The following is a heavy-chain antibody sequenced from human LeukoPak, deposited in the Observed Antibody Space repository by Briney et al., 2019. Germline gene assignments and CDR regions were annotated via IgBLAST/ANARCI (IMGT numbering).Heavy chain of an antibody. D-gene: IGHD1-26*01. V-gene: IGHV4-4*07. Sequence: PSETLSLTCTVSGGSISGYYWSWIRQPPGKGLEWIGRIYTSGSTNYNASLKSRVSMSVDASKNQFSLKLSSVTAADTAVFYCARENSGSYREFDYWGQGTLVTVSS. J-gene: IGHJ4*02. CDR1: GGSISGYY. CDR3: ARENSGSYREFDY. CDR2: IYTSGST.